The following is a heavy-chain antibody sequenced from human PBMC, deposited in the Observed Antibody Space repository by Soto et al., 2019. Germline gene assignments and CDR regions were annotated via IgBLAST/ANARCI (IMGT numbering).Heavy chain of an antibody. Sequence: QLQLQESGSGLVEPSQTLSLTCTVSGGSITSGGYSWTWIRQSPGKGLEWIGYTYQSGSAYYNPSVKSRVTISVDRSKNQFSLNLTSVTAADTAVYYCARDYYGLDVWGQGTTVTVSS. CDR1: GGSITSGGYS. CDR2: TYQSGSA. CDR3: ARDYYGLDV. V-gene: IGHV4-30-2*06. J-gene: IGHJ6*02.